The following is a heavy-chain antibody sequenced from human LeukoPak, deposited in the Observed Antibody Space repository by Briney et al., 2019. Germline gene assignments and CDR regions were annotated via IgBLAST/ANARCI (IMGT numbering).Heavy chain of an antibody. CDR1: GFTLRSYG. Sequence: GGSLRLSCAASGFTLRSYGMHWVRQAPGKGLEWVAFIRYDGSNKYYADSVKGRFTISRDNSKNTLYLQMNSLRAEDTAVYYCAKEVESPHRLFDYWGQGTLVTVSS. CDR2: IRYDGSNK. CDR3: AKEVESPHRLFDY. V-gene: IGHV3-30*02. J-gene: IGHJ4*02.